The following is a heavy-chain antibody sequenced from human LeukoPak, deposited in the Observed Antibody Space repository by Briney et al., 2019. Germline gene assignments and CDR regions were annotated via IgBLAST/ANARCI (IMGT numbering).Heavy chain of an antibody. J-gene: IGHJ6*01. D-gene: IGHD3-22*01. CDR3: ASSVRYYYDSNGMDV. Sequence: ASVKVSCMASGYTFTGSFLHWVRQTPGQGVEWMGIINASGGSTSYAQKFQGRVTMTRDTSTSTVYMELSSLRSEDTAVYYCASSVRYYYDSNGMDVWGQGTTVTVSS. CDR2: INASGGST. CDR1: GYTFTGSF. V-gene: IGHV1-46*01.